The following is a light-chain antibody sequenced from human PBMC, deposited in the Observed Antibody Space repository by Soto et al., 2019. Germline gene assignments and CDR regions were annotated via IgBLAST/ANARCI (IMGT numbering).Light chain of an antibody. V-gene: IGKV3-11*01. CDR1: ETVNNY. CDR2: DAS. Sequence: IVLTQSPATLSLSPGERATLSCRASETVNNYLAWYQQKPGQAPRLLIYDASNRATGIPPRFSGSGSGTHFTLTITSLKPEDFAVYYCQQRSDWLLTFGGGTKVEIK. J-gene: IGKJ4*01. CDR3: QQRSDWLLT.